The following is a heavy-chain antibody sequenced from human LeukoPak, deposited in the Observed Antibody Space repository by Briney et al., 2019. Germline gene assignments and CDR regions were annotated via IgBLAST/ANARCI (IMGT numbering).Heavy chain of an antibody. CDR2: INPNSGGT. J-gene: IGHJ3*02. CDR3: ARRLGLRWDLQAFDI. V-gene: IGHV1-2*02. Sequence: ASVKVSCKASGGTFSSYAISWVRQAPGQGLEWMGWINPNSGGTNYAQKFQGRVTMTRDTSISTAYMELSRLRSDDTAVYYCARRLGLRWDLQAFDIWGQGTMVTVSS. D-gene: IGHD4-23*01. CDR1: GGTFSSYA.